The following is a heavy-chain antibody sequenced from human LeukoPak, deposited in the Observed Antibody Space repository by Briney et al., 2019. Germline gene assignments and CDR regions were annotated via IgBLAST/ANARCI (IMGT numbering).Heavy chain of an antibody. V-gene: IGHV4-34*01. D-gene: IGHD3-9*01. CDR1: GGSFSGYY. Sequence: SETLSLTCAVYGGSFSGYYWSWIRQPPGKGLEWIGEINHSGSTNYNPFLKSRVTISVDTSKNQFSLKLSSVTAADTAVYYCARGPRYFDIWGQGTMVTVSS. J-gene: IGHJ3*02. CDR2: INHSGST. CDR3: ARGPRYFDI.